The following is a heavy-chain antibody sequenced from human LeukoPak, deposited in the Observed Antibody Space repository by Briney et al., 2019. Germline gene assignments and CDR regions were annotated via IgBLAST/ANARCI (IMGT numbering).Heavy chain of an antibody. V-gene: IGHV4-61*02. D-gene: IGHD2/OR15-2a*01. CDR2: IYNSGST. Sequence: SETLSLTCTVSGGSISSDSYYWSWIRQPAGKGLEWIGRIYNSGSTNYNPSLKSRLTISVDTSKNQFSLKLSSVTAADTAVYYCARDVLIVEANWFDPWGQGTLVTVSS. J-gene: IGHJ5*02. CDR3: ARDVLIVEANWFDP. CDR1: GGSISSDSYY.